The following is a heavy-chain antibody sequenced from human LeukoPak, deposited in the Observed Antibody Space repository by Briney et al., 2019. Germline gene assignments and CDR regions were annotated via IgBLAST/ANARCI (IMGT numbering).Heavy chain of an antibody. V-gene: IGHV1-2*02. Sequence: VASVKVSCKASGYTFTGYYMHWVRQAPGQGLEWMGWINPNSGGTNYAQKFQGRVTMTRDTSISTAYMELSRLRSDDTAVYYCANTIENSSGYYADAFDIWGQGTMVTVSS. CDR3: ANTIENSSGYYADAFDI. CDR2: INPNSGGT. D-gene: IGHD3-22*01. J-gene: IGHJ3*02. CDR1: GYTFTGYY.